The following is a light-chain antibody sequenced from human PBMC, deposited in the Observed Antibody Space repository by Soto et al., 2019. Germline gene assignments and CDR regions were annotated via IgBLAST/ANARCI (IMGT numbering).Light chain of an antibody. Sequence: QLVLTQPPSVSGAPGQRVTISCTGSSSNIGAGYDIHWYQQLPGTAPKLLIYANTNRPSGVPDRFSASKSGTSASLAVTGLRAEDEADYYCQSYDITLSGFVIFGGGTQLTVL. V-gene: IGLV1-40*01. CDR2: ANT. CDR1: SSNIGAGYD. CDR3: QSYDITLSGFVI. J-gene: IGLJ2*01.